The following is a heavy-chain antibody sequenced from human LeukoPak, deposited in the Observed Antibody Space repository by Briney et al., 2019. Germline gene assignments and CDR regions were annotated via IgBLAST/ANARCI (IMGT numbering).Heavy chain of an antibody. CDR1: GDPISTPTHW. D-gene: IGHD4/OR15-4a*01. CDR3: AKRAYGVGFEY. J-gene: IGHJ4*02. Sequence: SETLSLTCTVSGDPISTPTHWWGWIRQPPGKGLEWIGSIYSSGTTFYNPSLKSRVTLSTDTSKNQFSLKLSSVTAADTAVYYCAKRAYGVGFEYWGQGTLLIVSS. V-gene: IGHV4-39*01. CDR2: IYSSGTT.